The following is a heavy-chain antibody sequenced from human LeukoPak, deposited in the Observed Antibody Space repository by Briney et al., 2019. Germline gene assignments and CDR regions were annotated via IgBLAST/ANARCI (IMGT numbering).Heavy chain of an antibody. D-gene: IGHD1-7*01. CDR3: ARGGLRYNWNYSPFDY. Sequence: SETLSLTCAVYGGSFSGYYWSWIRQPPGKGLEWIGEINHSGSTNYNPSLKSRVTISVDTSKNQFSLKLSSVTAVDTAVYYCARGGLRYNWNYSPFDYWGQGTLVTVSS. CDR2: INHSGST. V-gene: IGHV4-34*01. CDR1: GGSFSGYY. J-gene: IGHJ4*02.